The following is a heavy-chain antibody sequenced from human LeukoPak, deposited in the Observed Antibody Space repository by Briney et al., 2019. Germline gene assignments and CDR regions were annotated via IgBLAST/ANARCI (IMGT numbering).Heavy chain of an antibody. J-gene: IGHJ3*01. D-gene: IGHD5-12*01. CDR1: GYTFTSYS. CDR3: ARGMSGYTEDPFDV. Sequence: GASVKVSCKASGYTFTSYSFNWVRQAPGQGLEWMAWISAYNGNTNYAQKFQGRLTLTRDTSTNTAYMELRSLRSDDTAIYFCARGMSGYTEDPFDVWGQGTMVTVSS. V-gene: IGHV1-18*01. CDR2: ISAYNGNT.